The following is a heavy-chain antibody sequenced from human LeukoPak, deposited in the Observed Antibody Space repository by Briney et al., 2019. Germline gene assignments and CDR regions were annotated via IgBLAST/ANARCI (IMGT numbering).Heavy chain of an antibody. CDR3: AKDALQVVPAAINWFDP. V-gene: IGHV3-30*02. Sequence: PGGSLRLSCAASGFTFSSYGMHWVRQAPGKGLEWVAFIRYDGSNKYYADSVKGRFTISRDNSKNTLYLQMNSLRAEDTAVYYCAKDALQVVPAAINWFDPWGQGTLVTVSS. CDR2: IRYDGSNK. CDR1: GFTFSSYG. J-gene: IGHJ5*02. D-gene: IGHD2-2*02.